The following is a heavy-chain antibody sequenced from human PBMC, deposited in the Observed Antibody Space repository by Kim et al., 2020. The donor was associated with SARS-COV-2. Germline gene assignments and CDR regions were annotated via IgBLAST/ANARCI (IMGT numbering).Heavy chain of an antibody. CDR2: MSYDGSNK. CDR1: GFTFSSYG. V-gene: IGHV3-33*05. D-gene: IGHD2-15*01. J-gene: IGHJ4*02. CDR3: ARGGGVVVVATPHPGDY. Sequence: GGSLRLSCAASGFTFSSYGMHWVRQAPGKGLEWVAVMSYDGSNKYYADSVKGRFTISRDNSKNTLYLQMNSLRAEDTAVYFCARGGGVVVVATPHPGDYWGEGTLVTVSS.